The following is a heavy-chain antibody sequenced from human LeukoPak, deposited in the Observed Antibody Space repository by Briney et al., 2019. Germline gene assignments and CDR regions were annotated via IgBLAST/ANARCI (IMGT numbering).Heavy chain of an antibody. V-gene: IGHV1-2*02. CDR3: ARSPTDTAMVTPLDQGLDY. CDR1: GYTFTGYY. J-gene: IGHJ4*02. Sequence: GASVKVSCKASGYTFTGYYMHWVRQAPGQGLEWMGWINPNSGGTNYAQKFQGRVTMTRDTSISTAYMELSRLRSDDTAVYYCARSPTDTAMVTPLDQGLDYWGQGTLVTVSS. CDR2: INPNSGGT. D-gene: IGHD5-18*01.